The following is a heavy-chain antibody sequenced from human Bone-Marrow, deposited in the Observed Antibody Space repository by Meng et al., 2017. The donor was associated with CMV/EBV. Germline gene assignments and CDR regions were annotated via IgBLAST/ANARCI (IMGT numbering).Heavy chain of an antibody. Sequence: SETLSLTCTVSGGSISSSSYYWGWIRQSPGKGLEWIGYIYYSGSSYYNPSLESRVTMSVDTSKNHFSLNLNSVTAADTAIYYCARSSGWYLQLDSWGQGALVTVSS. D-gene: IGHD6-19*01. CDR3: ARSSGWYLQLDS. CDR2: IYYSGSS. J-gene: IGHJ4*02. CDR1: GGSISSSSYY. V-gene: IGHV4-39*07.